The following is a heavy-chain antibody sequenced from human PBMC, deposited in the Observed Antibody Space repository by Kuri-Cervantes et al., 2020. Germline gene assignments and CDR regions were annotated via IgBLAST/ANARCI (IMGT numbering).Heavy chain of an antibody. CDR3: AKVWGITMVRGVTWRPWFDP. J-gene: IGHJ5*02. Sequence: GESLKISCAASGFTFSSYAMSWVRQAPGKGLEWVSAISGSGGSTYYADSVKGRFTISRDNSKNTLYLQMNSLRAEDTAVYYCAKVWGITMVRGVTWRPWFDPWGQGTLVTVSS. CDR2: ISGSGGST. CDR1: GFTFSSYA. D-gene: IGHD3-10*01. V-gene: IGHV3-23*01.